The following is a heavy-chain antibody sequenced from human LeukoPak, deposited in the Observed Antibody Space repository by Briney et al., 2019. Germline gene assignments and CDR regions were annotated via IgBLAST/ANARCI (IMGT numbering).Heavy chain of an antibody. CDR2: IYYSGST. Sequence: SSETLSLTCTVSGGSISSSSYYWGWIRQPPGKGLEWIGSIYYSGSTYYNPSLKSRVTISVDTSKNQFSLKLSSVTAADTAVYYCARHVPYYYGSGSPLLYFDYWGQGTLVTVSS. D-gene: IGHD3-10*01. CDR3: ARHVPYYYGSGSPLLYFDY. CDR1: GGSISSSSYY. J-gene: IGHJ4*02. V-gene: IGHV4-39*01.